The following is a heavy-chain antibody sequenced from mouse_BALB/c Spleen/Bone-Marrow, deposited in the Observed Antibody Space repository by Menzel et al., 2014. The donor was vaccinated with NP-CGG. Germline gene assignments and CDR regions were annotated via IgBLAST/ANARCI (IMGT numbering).Heavy chain of an antibody. CDR2: IDPENGNT. V-gene: IGHV14-1*02. CDR1: GFNIKDYY. J-gene: IGHJ3*01. Sequence: VQLQQSGAELMRPGALVKLSCKASGFNIKDYYMHWVKQRPEQGLEWIGWIDPENGNTIYDPKFQGKASITADTSSNTAYLQLSSLTSEDTAVYYCAGGNYRFAYWGQGTLVTVSA. CDR3: AGGNYRFAY. D-gene: IGHD2-1*01.